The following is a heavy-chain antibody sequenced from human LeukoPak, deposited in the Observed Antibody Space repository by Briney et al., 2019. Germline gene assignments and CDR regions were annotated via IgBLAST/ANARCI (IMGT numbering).Heavy chain of an antibody. D-gene: IGHD6-13*01. CDR3: ANDGGIAAAGTGGFFDY. J-gene: IGHJ4*02. CDR2: ISGSGGST. Sequence: PGGSLRLSCAASGFSFSTDTMSSVRQALGKGLEWVSAISGSGGSTYCAASVKGRFTISRDNSKNTLYLQMNSLRAEDTAVYYCANDGGIAAAGTGGFFDYWGQGTLVTVSS. V-gene: IGHV3-23*01. CDR1: GFSFSTDT.